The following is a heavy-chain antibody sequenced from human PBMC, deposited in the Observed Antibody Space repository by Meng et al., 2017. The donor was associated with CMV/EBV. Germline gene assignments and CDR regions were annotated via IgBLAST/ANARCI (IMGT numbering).Heavy chain of an antibody. D-gene: IGHD7-27*01. CDR2: INPNSGGT. CDR1: GYTFTGYY. Sequence: ASVLISCKASGYTFTGYYMHWVRQAPGQGLEWMGWINPNSGGTNYAQKFQGRVTMTRDTSISTAYMELSRLRSDDTAVYYCARGPLGVASHFDYWGQGTLVTVSS. J-gene: IGHJ4*02. CDR3: ARGPLGVASHFDY. V-gene: IGHV1-2*02.